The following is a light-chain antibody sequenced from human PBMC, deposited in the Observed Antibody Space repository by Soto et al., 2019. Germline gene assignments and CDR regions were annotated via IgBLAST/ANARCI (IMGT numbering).Light chain of an antibody. Sequence: EIVLTQSPATLSLSPGERATLSCRASQSVSSYLAWYQQKPGQAPRLLIYDASNRATGIPARFSGSGPGTDFTLTISSLEPEDFAVYYCQQRSNWPLTFGAGTKVEIK. V-gene: IGKV3-11*01. CDR1: QSVSSY. CDR2: DAS. CDR3: QQRSNWPLT. J-gene: IGKJ4*01.